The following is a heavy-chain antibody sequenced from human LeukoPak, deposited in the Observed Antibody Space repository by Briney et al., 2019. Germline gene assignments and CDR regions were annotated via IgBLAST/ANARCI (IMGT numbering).Heavy chain of an antibody. CDR2: IYYIGST. CDR1: GGSISSSNYY. D-gene: IGHD6-19*01. J-gene: IGHJ4*02. Sequence: PSESLSLTCTVSGGSISSSNYYWGWIRQPPGKGLEWIGNIYYIGSTYYKPSLKTRVTISVDTSKNQFSLKLTSVTAADTAVYYCARHASVDGNWPRPLDYWGQGILVTVSS. V-gene: IGHV4-39*01. CDR3: ARHASVDGNWPRPLDY.